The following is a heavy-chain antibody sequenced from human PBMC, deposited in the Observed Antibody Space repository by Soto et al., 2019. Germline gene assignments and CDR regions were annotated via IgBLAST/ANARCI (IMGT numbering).Heavy chain of an antibody. V-gene: IGHV3-7*01. CDR1: GFTSSNHW. CDR2: IKPDGSAK. Sequence: LRLSCAASGFTSSNHWMNWVRQAPGKGLEWVANIKPDGSAKYYADSVRGRFTISRDNAKNSVNLQMDSLRAEDTALYYCLGSGTASSWGQGTPVTVSS. CDR3: LGSGTASS. D-gene: IGHD1-1*01. J-gene: IGHJ5*02.